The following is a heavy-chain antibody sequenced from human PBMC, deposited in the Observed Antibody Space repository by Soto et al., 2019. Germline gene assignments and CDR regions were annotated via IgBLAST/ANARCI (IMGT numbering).Heavy chain of an antibody. CDR1: GYTFTSYA. Sequence: QVQLVQSGAEVKKPGASVKVSCKASGYTFTSYAMHWVRQAPGQRLEWMGWINAGNGNTKYSQKFQGRVTITRDTSASTAYMELSSLRSEDTAVYYCARGPAYSSSWGNWFDPWGQGTPVTVSS. D-gene: IGHD6-13*01. J-gene: IGHJ5*02. V-gene: IGHV1-3*01. CDR3: ARGPAYSSSWGNWFDP. CDR2: INAGNGNT.